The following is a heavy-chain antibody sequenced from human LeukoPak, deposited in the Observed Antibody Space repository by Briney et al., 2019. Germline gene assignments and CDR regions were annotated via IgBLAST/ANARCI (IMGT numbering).Heavy chain of an antibody. J-gene: IGHJ6*03. Sequence: GGSLRLSCAASGFTFSSYGMHWVRQAPGKGLEWVAFIRYDGSNKYYPDSVKRRFTISRDNSKHTLYLQKNSPRADDTAGYYLAKLWLGEYNYYYYYMDVWGKGTTVTISS. D-gene: IGHD3-10*01. V-gene: IGHV3-30*02. CDR1: GFTFSSYG. CDR3: AKLWLGEYNYYYYYMDV. CDR2: IRYDGSNK.